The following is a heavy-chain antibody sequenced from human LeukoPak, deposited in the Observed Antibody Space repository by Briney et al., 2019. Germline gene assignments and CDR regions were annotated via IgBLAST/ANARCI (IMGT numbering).Heavy chain of an antibody. CDR3: ARPYYYDSSGYYYVDAFDI. Sequence: ASVKVSCKASGYTFTSYAMHWVRQAPGQRLEWMGWINAGNGNTKYSQKFQGRVTITRDTSASTAYMELSSLRSEDTAVYYCARPYYYDSSGYYYVDAFDIWGQGTMVTVSS. D-gene: IGHD3-22*01. CDR2: INAGNGNT. V-gene: IGHV1-3*01. J-gene: IGHJ3*02. CDR1: GYTFTSYA.